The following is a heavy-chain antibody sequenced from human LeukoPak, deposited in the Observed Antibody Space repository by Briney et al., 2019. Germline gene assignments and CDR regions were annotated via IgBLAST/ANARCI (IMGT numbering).Heavy chain of an antibody. CDR1: GGSISSGSYY. CDR3: ARDLDNGSYKAFDI. V-gene: IGHV4-61*02. J-gene: IGHJ3*02. D-gene: IGHD1-26*01. CDR2: IYTSGST. Sequence: SETLSLTCTVSGGSISSGSYYWSWIRQPAGKGLEWIGRIYTSGSTNYNPSLRSRVSISLDMSKNQFSLKMSSVTAADTAVYYCARDLDNGSYKAFDIWGQGTMVTVSS.